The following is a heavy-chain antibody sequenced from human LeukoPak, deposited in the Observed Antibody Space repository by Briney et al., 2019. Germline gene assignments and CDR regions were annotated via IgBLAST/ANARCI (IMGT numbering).Heavy chain of an antibody. J-gene: IGHJ4*02. D-gene: IGHD2-2*01. CDR2: ISGSGGST. V-gene: IGHV3-23*01. Sequence: GSLRLSCAASGFTFSSYAMRWVRQAPGKGLEWVSAISGSGGSTYYADSVKGRFTISRDNSKNTLYLQMNSLRAEDTAVYYCAKVGCSSTSCYFIDYWGQGTLVTVSS. CDR1: GFTFSSYA. CDR3: AKVGCSSTSCYFIDY.